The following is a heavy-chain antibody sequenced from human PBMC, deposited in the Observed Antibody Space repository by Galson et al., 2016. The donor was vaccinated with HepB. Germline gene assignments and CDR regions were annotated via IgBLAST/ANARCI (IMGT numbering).Heavy chain of an antibody. D-gene: IGHD6-13*01. V-gene: IGHV4-59*01. Sequence: SETLSLTCTVSGGSIRNFYWTWIRQPPGKGLEWIGYVHYSGSTNYKSSLQSRVSISIDTSKNQFSLRLNAVTAADTAVYYSAKRRAAGIEYWGQGTLVTVSS. J-gene: IGHJ4*02. CDR2: VHYSGST. CDR3: AKRRAAGIEY. CDR1: GGSIRNFY.